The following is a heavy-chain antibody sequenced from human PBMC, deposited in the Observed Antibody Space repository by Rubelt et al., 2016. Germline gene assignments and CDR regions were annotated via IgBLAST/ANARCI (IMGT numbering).Heavy chain of an antibody. CDR2: IWYDGSDK. CDR1: GFIFSNYA. V-gene: IGHV3-33*03. J-gene: IGHJ4*02. CDR3: AKDLPSGRVGF. D-gene: IGHD1-26*01. Sequence: GRSLRLSCAPSGFIFSNYAMHWVRQAPGKGLEWVAIIWYDGSDKYYSDSVKGRFTISRDNAKNSLYLQMNSLRAEDTAVYYCAKDLPSGRVGFWGQGTLVTVSS.